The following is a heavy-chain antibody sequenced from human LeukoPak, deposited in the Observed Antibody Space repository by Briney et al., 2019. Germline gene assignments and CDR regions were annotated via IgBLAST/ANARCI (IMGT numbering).Heavy chain of an antibody. D-gene: IGHD3-22*01. V-gene: IGHV5-51*01. J-gene: IGHJ5*02. Sequence: GESLKISCKGSGYSFTTYWIGWVRQMPGKGLEWLGILYPRDSDTRYSPSFQGQVTISADKSVSTAYLQWSSLKASDTAMYYCARQKYYYDSSGYYDWFDPWGQGTLVTVSS. CDR2: LYPRDSDT. CDR3: ARQKYYYDSSGYYDWFDP. CDR1: GYSFTTYW.